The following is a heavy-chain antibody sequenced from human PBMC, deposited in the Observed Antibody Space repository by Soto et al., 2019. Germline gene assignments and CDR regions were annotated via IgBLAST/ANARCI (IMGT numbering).Heavy chain of an antibody. CDR2: VIPIFGTA. V-gene: IGHV1-69*01. Sequence: QVQLVQSGAEVKKPGSSVKVSCKASGGTFSSYAISWVRQAPGQGLEWMGGVIPIFGTANYAQKFEGRVTITADESTSTPYMALSSLRSEDTAVHYCANIPRKGNCSSTSCYPSPRPNYYYCGMDLWGQGTTVTVSS. CDR1: GGTFSSYA. D-gene: IGHD2-2*01. CDR3: ANIPRKGNCSSTSCYPSPRPNYYYCGMDL. J-gene: IGHJ6*02.